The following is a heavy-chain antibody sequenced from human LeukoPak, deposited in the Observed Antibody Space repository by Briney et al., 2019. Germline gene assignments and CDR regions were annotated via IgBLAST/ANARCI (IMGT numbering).Heavy chain of an antibody. D-gene: IGHD1-7*01. CDR3: AKEGGTGTRFDY. V-gene: IGHV3-23*01. Sequence: GGSLRLSCAASGFTLSSSAMSWVRQAPGKGLYWVSAISGSGTGTYYADSVKGRFTISRDNSKNTLYLQMNSLRAEDTAVYYCAKEGGTGTRFDYWGEGTLVTVSS. CDR1: GFTLSSSA. J-gene: IGHJ4*02. CDR2: ISGSGTGT.